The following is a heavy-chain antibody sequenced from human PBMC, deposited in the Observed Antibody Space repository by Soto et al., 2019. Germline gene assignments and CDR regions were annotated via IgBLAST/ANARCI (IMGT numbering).Heavy chain of an antibody. CDR1: GFTFSSYG. Sequence: GGSLRLSCAASGFTFSSYGMHWVRQAPGKGLEWVAVISYDGSNKYYADSVKGRFTISRDNSKNTLYLQMNSLRAEDTAVYYCAKDGTPKFHSGYEAGPNYFDYWGQGIRVTVSS. V-gene: IGHV3-30*18. J-gene: IGHJ4*02. D-gene: IGHD5-12*01. CDR2: ISYDGSNK. CDR3: AKDGTPKFHSGYEAGPNYFDY.